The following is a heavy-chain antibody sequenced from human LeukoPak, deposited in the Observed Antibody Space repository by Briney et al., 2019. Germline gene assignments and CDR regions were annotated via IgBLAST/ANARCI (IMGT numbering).Heavy chain of an antibody. CDR2: ISYSGST. V-gene: IGHV4-59*01. Sequence: SETLSLTCTVSGDSITSYYWSWIRQPPGKGLEWIGYISYSGSTNYNPSLKSRVTISVDTSKNQFSLKLTSVTAADTAVYYCARKGPSAAATVDYWGQGTLVTVSS. D-gene: IGHD6-13*01. J-gene: IGHJ4*02. CDR1: GDSITSYY. CDR3: ARKGPSAAATVDY.